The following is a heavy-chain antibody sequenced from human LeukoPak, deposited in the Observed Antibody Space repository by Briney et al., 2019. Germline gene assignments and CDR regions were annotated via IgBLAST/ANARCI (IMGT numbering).Heavy chain of an antibody. D-gene: IGHD3-22*01. CDR2: ITIRSGDI. J-gene: IGHJ4*02. Sequence: VSLRLSCAASGFSFSTYSMNWVRQAPGKGPEWVSSITIRSGDIYYGDSVKGRFTISTDNAKNPLYLQMNSLKVEDTAVYFCTVDTDYFEGLGFPRPALNDYWGQGTLVTVSS. CDR1: GFSFSTYS. CDR3: TVDTDYFEGLGFPRPALNDY. V-gene: IGHV3-21*01.